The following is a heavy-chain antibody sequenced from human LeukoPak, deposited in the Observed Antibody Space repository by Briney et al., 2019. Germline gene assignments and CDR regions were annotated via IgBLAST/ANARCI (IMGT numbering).Heavy chain of an antibody. Sequence: GGSLRLSCAASGFTFSSYGMHWVRQAPGKGLEWVSGILDSGYSTYYANSVKGRFTISRDNSNNTLYLQMNSLRAEDTAVYYCAKLGGHPLHNYYVGVWGKGTTVAVSS. CDR3: AKLGGHPLHNYYVGV. CDR1: GFTFSSYG. J-gene: IGHJ6*03. D-gene: IGHD3-16*01. CDR2: ILDSGYST. V-gene: IGHV3-23*01.